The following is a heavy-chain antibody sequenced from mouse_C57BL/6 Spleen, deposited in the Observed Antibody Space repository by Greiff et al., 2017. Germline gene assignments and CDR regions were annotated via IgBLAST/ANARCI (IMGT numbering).Heavy chain of an antibody. CDR3: ARKAYYSNYGAMDY. CDR2: IWSGGST. Sequence: VKLEESGPGLVQPSQSLSITCTVSGFSLTSYGVHWVRQSPGKGLEWLGVIWSGGSTDYNAAFISRLSISKDNSKSQVFFKMNSLQADDTAIYYCARKAYYSNYGAMDYWGQGTSVTVSS. D-gene: IGHD2-5*01. V-gene: IGHV2-2*01. J-gene: IGHJ4*01. CDR1: GFSLTSYG.